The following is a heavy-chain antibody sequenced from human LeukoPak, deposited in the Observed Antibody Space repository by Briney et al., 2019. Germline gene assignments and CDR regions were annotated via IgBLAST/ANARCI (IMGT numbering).Heavy chain of an antibody. CDR2: INHSGST. Sequence: SETLSVTCAVYGGSFSGYYWSWIRQPPGNGLEWIGEINHSGSTNYNPSLKSRVTISVDTSKNQFSLKLSSVTAADTAVYYCASPGMYSSGWYESSYYGMDVWGQGTTVTVSS. J-gene: IGHJ6*02. CDR1: GGSFSGYY. V-gene: IGHV4-34*01. D-gene: IGHD6-19*01. CDR3: ASPGMYSSGWYESSYYGMDV.